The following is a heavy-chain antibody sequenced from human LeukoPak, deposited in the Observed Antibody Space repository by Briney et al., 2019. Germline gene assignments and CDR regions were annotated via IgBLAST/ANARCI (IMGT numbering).Heavy chain of an antibody. D-gene: IGHD3-10*01. CDR3: AKARITMVRGVITTVDY. V-gene: IGHV3-9*01. CDR2: ISWNSGSI. J-gene: IGHJ4*02. Sequence: GGSLRLSCAASGFTFDDYAMHWVRQAPGKGLEWVSGISWNSGSIGYADSVKGRFTISRDNAKNSLYLQMNSLRAEDTALYYCAKARITMVRGVITTVDYWGQGTLVTVSS. CDR1: GFTFDDYA.